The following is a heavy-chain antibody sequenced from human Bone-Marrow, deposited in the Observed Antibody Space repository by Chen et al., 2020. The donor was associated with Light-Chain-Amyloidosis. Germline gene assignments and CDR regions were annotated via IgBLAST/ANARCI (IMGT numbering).Heavy chain of an antibody. CDR3: ARPDLGIVGATMAYYYGMDV. CDR2: IIPIFGTA. D-gene: IGHD1-26*01. Sequence: QVQLVQSGAEVKKPGSSVKVSCKASGGTFSSYAISWVRQAPGQGLEWMGGIIPIFGTASYAQKFQGRVTIPADDSTSTAYMELSSLRSEDTAVYYCARPDLGIVGATMAYYYGMDVWGQGTTVTVSS. J-gene: IGHJ6*02. CDR1: GGTFSSYA. V-gene: IGHV1-69*01.